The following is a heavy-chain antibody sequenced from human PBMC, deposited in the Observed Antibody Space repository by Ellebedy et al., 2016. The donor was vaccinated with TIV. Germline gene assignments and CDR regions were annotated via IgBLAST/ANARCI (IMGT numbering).Heavy chain of an antibody. J-gene: IGHJ4*02. Sequence: GESLKISCAASGFRFSNYAMTWVRQAPGKGLEWVSSISGPGNAAYYADSVRGRFTVSRDNSKSTLYLQMNSLRAEDTAVYYCAKEYRTWYSDYWGQGTPVTVYS. CDR1: GFRFSNYA. V-gene: IGHV3-23*01. D-gene: IGHD3-16*02. CDR2: ISGPGNAA. CDR3: AKEYRTWYSDY.